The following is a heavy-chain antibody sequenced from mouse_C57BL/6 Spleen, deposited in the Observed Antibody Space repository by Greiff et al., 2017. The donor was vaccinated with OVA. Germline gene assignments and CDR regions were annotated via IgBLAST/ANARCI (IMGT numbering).Heavy chain of an antibody. Sequence: QVQLQQSGAELVRPGTSVKMSCKASGYTFTNYWIGWAKQRPGHGLEWIGDIYPGGGYTNYNEKFKGKATLTADKSSSTAYMQFSSLTSEDSAIYYCARSGDYSYYYAMDYWGQGTSVTVSS. CDR3: ARSGDYSYYYAMDY. D-gene: IGHD1-1*01. CDR1: GYTFTNYW. CDR2: IYPGGGYT. J-gene: IGHJ4*01. V-gene: IGHV1-63*01.